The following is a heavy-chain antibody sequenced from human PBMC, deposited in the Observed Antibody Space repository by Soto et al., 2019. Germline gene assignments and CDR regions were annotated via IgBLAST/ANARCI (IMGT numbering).Heavy chain of an antibody. V-gene: IGHV3-23*01. J-gene: IGHJ6*02. CDR3: AKPHDPVSYFVWSYYYFGMDV. CDR2: ISGSGGST. D-gene: IGHD3-9*01. Sequence: RGSLRLSCAASGFTFSSYAMSWVRQAPGKGLEWVSAISGSGGSTYCADSVKGRFTISRDNSKNTLYLQMNSLRAEDTAVYYYAKPHDPVSYFVWSYYYFGMDVWGQGTTVTVSS. CDR1: GFTFSSYA.